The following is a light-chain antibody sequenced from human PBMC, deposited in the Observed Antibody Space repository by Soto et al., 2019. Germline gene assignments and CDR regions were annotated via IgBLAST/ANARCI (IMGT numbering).Light chain of an antibody. Sequence: EIVLTQSPATLSLSPGKRATLSCRASQSVSSYLAWYQQKPGQAPRLLIYDASNRATGIPARFSGSGSGTDFTLTINSLQSEDFAIYYCQRYNNWPLTFGGGTKVDIK. J-gene: IGKJ4*01. CDR2: DAS. V-gene: IGKV3-11*01. CDR3: QRYNNWPLT. CDR1: QSVSSY.